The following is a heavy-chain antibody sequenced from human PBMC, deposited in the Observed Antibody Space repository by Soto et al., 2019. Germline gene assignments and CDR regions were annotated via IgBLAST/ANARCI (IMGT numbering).Heavy chain of an antibody. J-gene: IGHJ4*02. D-gene: IGHD3-3*01. CDR1: GYTLTELS. V-gene: IGHV1-24*01. CDR2: FDPEDGET. Sequence: QVQLVQSGAEVKKPGASVKVSCKVSGYTLTELSMNWVRQAPGKGLEWMGGFDPEDGETIYAQKFQGRVTMTEDTSTHTGYMELSSLRSEDTAVYYCATTSQGSDNDFWSGDYWGQGTLVTVSS. CDR3: ATTSQGSDNDFWSGDY.